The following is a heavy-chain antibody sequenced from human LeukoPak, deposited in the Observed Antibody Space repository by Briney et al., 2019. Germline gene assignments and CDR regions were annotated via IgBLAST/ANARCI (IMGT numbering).Heavy chain of an antibody. V-gene: IGHV3-30*03. CDR2: ISFDGRSD. J-gene: IGHJ6*02. Sequence: PGRSLRLSCAASGFNFNTYGMHWVRQAPGKGLEWLALISFDGRSDYYADSVKGRFSISRDNSKNTLYLQMSSLRAEDTAVYYCVRGEDYGGSRDGMDVWGQGTTVTVSS. D-gene: IGHD4-23*01. CDR1: GFNFNTYG. CDR3: VRGEDYGGSRDGMDV.